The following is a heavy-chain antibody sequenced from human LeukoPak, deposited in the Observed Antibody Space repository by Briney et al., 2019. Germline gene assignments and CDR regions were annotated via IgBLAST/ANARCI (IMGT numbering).Heavy chain of an antibody. V-gene: IGHV4-4*07. CDR1: GGSIRNYY. Sequence: SDTLSLTCTVSGGSIRNYYWNWIRQPAGKALAWVGRIQTSGNTNYSPSLKSRITISVDRSKNQVSLKLSSVTAADTAVYYCASDRGSGWFDYWGQGTLVTVSS. CDR3: ASDRGSGWFDY. D-gene: IGHD6-19*01. J-gene: IGHJ4*02. CDR2: IQTSGNT.